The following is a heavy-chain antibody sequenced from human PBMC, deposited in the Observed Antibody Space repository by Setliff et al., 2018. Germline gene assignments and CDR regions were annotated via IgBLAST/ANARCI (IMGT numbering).Heavy chain of an antibody. Sequence: SETLSLTCTVYGGSLSNYYWSWIRQPPGKGLEWIVEINHSGSTNYNPSLKNRVTMSVATFENHFSLKLNSLTAADTAVYYCARVTNWGLDLRFDPWGQGILVTVSS. CDR1: GGSLSNYY. V-gene: IGHV4-34*01. D-gene: IGHD7-27*01. J-gene: IGHJ5*02. CDR2: INHSGST. CDR3: ARVTNWGLDLRFDP.